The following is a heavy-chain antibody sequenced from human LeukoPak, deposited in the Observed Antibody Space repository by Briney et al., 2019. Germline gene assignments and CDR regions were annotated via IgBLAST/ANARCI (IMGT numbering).Heavy chain of an antibody. CDR3: ATLTHYDSRSFAFDI. CDR1: GFIFSSYW. V-gene: IGHV3-74*01. J-gene: IGHJ3*02. CDR2: INPDGTTT. D-gene: IGHD3-22*01. Sequence: GTLTLSCAASGFIFSSYWLYWVPQAPGQGLVCVSHINPDGTTTNYGDFVKGRFTISRDNAKKPLYLQMSSLRAEDTALYYCATLTHYDSRSFAFDIWGQGTMVTVSS.